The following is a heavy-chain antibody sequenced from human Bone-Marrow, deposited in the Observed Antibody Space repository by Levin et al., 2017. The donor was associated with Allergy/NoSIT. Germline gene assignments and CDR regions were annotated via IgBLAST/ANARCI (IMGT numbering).Heavy chain of an antibody. Sequence: SCAASGFNFNNYDIHWVRQAPGKGLEWLASVSYDGSNKYYADSVKGRFTISGDNSRYTLYLEMNSLRAEDTGVYYCARYGGYTSSGYRYYYGMDVWGQGTTVTVSS. V-gene: IGHV3-30*03. CDR3: ARYGGYTSSGYRYYYGMDV. CDR2: VSYDGSNK. J-gene: IGHJ6*02. D-gene: IGHD6-6*01. CDR1: GFNFNNYD.